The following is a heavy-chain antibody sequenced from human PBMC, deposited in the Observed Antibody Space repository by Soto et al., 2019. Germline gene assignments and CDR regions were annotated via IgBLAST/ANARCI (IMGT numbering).Heavy chain of an antibody. CDR2: IWYDGSNK. CDR1: GFTFSSYG. V-gene: IGHV3-33*01. CDR3: ARDYSSGWPHWFDP. D-gene: IGHD6-19*01. Sequence: GGSLRLSCAASGFTFSSYGMHWVRQAPGKGLEWVAVIWYDGSNKYYADSVKGRFTISRDNSKNTLYLQMNSLRAEDTAVYYCARDYSSGWPHWFDPWGQGTLGTVSS. J-gene: IGHJ5*02.